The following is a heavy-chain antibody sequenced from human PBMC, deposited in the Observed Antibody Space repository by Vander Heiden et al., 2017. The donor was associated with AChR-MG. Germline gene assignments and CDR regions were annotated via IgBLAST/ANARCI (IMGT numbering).Heavy chain of an antibody. D-gene: IGHD5-12*01. J-gene: IGHJ4*02. V-gene: IGHV1-18*01. Sequence: QVQLVQSGAEVKKPGASGKVSCKASGYPFRSHGISCVRPATAQGLEWMGWISAYNTNRDYAQKFQGRVTMTTETYTSIAYMELRSLTSDDTAVYYCGRGRSYNGYDREIDYWGQGTLVTVST. CDR1: GYPFRSHG. CDR2: ISAYNTNR. CDR3: GRGRSYNGYDREIDY.